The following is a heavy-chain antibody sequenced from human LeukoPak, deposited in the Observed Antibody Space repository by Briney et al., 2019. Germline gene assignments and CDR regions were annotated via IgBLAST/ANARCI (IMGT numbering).Heavy chain of an antibody. V-gene: IGHV1-69*13. J-gene: IGHJ5*02. CDR1: GGTYSSYA. D-gene: IGHD3-10*01. Sequence: SVKVFCKASGGTYSSYAISWVRQAPGLGLEWMGGIIPIFGTANYAQKFQGRLTITADESTSTAYMELSSLRSEDAAVYYCARVSAGSYARWDRTKNWFDPWGQGTLVSVSS. CDR3: ARVSAGSYARWDRTKNWFDP. CDR2: IIPIFGTA.